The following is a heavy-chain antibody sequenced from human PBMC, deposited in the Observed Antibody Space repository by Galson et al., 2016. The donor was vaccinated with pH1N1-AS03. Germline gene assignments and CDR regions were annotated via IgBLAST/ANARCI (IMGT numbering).Heavy chain of an antibody. Sequence: SLRLSCAASGFTFTGYWMSWVRQAPGKGLEWVANIKGDGSEKVYVDSVKGRFTISRDNAKNSLYLQMDSLRAEDTAVYYCARTNWSDYWGQGTLVTVSS. CDR2: IKGDGSEK. D-gene: IGHD7-27*01. CDR1: GFTFTGYW. CDR3: ARTNWSDY. V-gene: IGHV3-7*01. J-gene: IGHJ4*02.